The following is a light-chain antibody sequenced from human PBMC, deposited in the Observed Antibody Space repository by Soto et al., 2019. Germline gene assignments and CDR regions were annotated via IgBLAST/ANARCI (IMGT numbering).Light chain of an antibody. J-gene: IGLJ3*02. V-gene: IGLV1-44*01. CDR2: SNN. Sequence: QSVLTQPPSASGTPGQRVTISCSGSSSNIGSNTVHWYQQLPGTAPKLLIYSNNQRPSGVPDRFYGSKSGTSASLAISGLLSEYEADYYCAAWADSLNGWVFGGGTKLTVL. CDR3: AAWADSLNGWV. CDR1: SSNIGSNT.